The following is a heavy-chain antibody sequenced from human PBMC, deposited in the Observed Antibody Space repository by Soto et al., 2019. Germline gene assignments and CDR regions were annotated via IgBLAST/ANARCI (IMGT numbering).Heavy chain of an antibody. CDR2: ISSSSGTI. V-gene: IGHV3-48*01. D-gene: IGHD6-13*01. J-gene: IGHJ3*02. CDR3: ASGTSEDTFDI. CDR1: GFTFSSYS. Sequence: EVQLVESGGGLVQPGGSLRLSCAASGFTFSSYSMNWVRQAPGKGLEWVSYISSSSGTIYYGVSVKGRFTISRDNPKNSLYLQMNSLRAEGTAVYYCASGTSEDTFDIWGQGKMVTVSS.